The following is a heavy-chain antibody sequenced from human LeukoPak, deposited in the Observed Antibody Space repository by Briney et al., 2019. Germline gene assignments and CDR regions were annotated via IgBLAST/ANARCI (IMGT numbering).Heavy chain of an antibody. D-gene: IGHD3-3*01. CDR1: GFTFSSYG. CDR2: ISGSGGST. J-gene: IGHJ5*02. Sequence: PGGSLRLSCAASGFTFSSYGMSWVRQAPGKGLEWVSAISGSGGSTYYADSVKGRFTISRDNSKNTLYLQMNSLRAEDTAVYYCARVRRPTLYDFWSGYTPNWFDPWGQGTLVTVSS. CDR3: ARVRRPTLYDFWSGYTPNWFDP. V-gene: IGHV3-23*01.